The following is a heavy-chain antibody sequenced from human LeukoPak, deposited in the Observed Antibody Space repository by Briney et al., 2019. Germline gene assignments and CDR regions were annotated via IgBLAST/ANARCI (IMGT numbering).Heavy chain of an antibody. CDR2: ISSNGGST. D-gene: IGHD2-2*01. V-gene: IGHV3-64*01. J-gene: IGHJ4*02. Sequence: GGSLRLSCAASGFTFSNYAMQWVRQAPGKGLEYVSAISSNGGSTYYANSVKGRFTISRDNSKNTLYLQMGSLRAGDMAVYYCASDRWGCTSTSCYDFGYWGQGSLVTVSS. CDR1: GFTFSNYA. CDR3: ASDRWGCTSTSCYDFGY.